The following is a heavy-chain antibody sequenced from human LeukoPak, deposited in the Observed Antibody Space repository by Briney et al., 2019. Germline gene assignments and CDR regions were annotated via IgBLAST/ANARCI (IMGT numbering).Heavy chain of an antibody. D-gene: IGHD3-22*01. CDR2: ISAYNGNT. Sequence: GASVKVSCPGSGYTFTSYGISWVRQTHGHVRGWMGWISAYNGNTNYAQKLQGRVTMTTDTSTSTAYMELRSLRSDDTAVYYCARDYWVNYDSSGYNYWGRGTLVTVSS. CDR1: GYTFTSYG. V-gene: IGHV1-18*01. CDR3: ARDYWVNYDSSGYNY. J-gene: IGHJ4*02.